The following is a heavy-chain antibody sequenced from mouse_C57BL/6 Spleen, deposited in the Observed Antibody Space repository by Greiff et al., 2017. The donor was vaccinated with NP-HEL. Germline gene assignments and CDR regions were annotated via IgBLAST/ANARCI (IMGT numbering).Heavy chain of an antibody. CDR1: GFTFSDYY. Sequence: EVNLVESGGGLVQPGGSLKLSCAASGFTFSDYYMYWVRQTPEKRLEWVAYISNGGGSTYYPDTVKGRFTISRDNAKNTLYLQMSRLKSEDTAMYYCARHGDPYYYGSYYAMDYWGQGTSVTVSS. CDR2: ISNGGGST. D-gene: IGHD1-1*01. CDR3: ARHGDPYYYGSYYAMDY. J-gene: IGHJ4*01. V-gene: IGHV5-12*01.